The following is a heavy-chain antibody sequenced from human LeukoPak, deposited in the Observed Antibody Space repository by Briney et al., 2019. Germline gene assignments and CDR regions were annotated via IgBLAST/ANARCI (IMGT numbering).Heavy chain of an antibody. CDR2: IYQSGST. Sequence: SETLSLTCSVSGYSISNGYYWGWIRQPPGKGLEWIGSIYQSGSTYYNPSLKSRVTISVDTSRNQFSLKLSSVTAADTAVYYCARLAWGRLDYWGQGTLVTVSS. D-gene: IGHD7-27*01. CDR1: GYSISNGYY. CDR3: ARLAWGRLDY. V-gene: IGHV4-38-2*02. J-gene: IGHJ4*02.